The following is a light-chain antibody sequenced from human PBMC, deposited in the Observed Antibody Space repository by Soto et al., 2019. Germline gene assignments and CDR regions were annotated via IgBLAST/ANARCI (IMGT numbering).Light chain of an antibody. V-gene: IGLV2-23*01. CDR2: EGS. J-gene: IGLJ1*01. CDR3: CSNAGIYV. Sequence: QSALTQPASVSGSPGQSITISCTGTSSDVGSYNLVSWYQQHPGKAPKLMIYEGSKRPSGVSNRFSGSKSGNTASLTISGRQAGDEADYYCCSNAGIYVFGTGTKLTVL. CDR1: SSDVGSYNL.